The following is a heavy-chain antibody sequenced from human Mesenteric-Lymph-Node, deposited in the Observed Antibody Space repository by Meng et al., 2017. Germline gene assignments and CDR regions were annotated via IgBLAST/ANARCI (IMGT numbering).Heavy chain of an antibody. Sequence: GGPLRLSCAASGFPFSSYEMNWVRQAPGKGLEWVSYISSTSTTIHHADSVKGRFTISRDNAKNSLSLQMNSLRAEDTAIYYCATQFTTSSHYWGQGTLVTVSS. CDR1: GFPFSSYE. V-gene: IGHV3-48*03. CDR3: ATQFTTSSHY. J-gene: IGHJ4*02. D-gene: IGHD3-22*01. CDR2: ISSTSTTI.